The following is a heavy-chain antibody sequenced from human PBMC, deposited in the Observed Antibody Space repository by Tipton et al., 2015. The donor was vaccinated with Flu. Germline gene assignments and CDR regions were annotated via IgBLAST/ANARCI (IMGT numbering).Heavy chain of an antibody. CDR3: ARDLFGEKDWFDP. CDR1: GGSISSGSYY. Sequence: TLSLTCTVSGGSISSGSYYWSWIRQPAGKGLEWIGRIYTSGSTNYNPSLKSRVTISVDTSKNQFSLKLSPVTAADTAVYYCARDLFGEKDWFDPWGQGTLVTVSS. CDR2: IYTSGST. D-gene: IGHD3-10*01. V-gene: IGHV4-61*02. J-gene: IGHJ5*02.